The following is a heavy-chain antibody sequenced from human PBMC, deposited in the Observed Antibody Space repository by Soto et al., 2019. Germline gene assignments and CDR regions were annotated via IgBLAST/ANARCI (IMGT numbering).Heavy chain of an antibody. CDR3: TTDHDYVWGSYRYTPDAFDI. D-gene: IGHD3-16*02. Sequence: EVQLVESGGGLVKPGGSLRLSCAASGFTFSNAWMSWVRQAPGKGLEWVGRIKSKTDGGTTDYAAPVKGRFTISRDDPKNTLYLQMNSLKTEDTAVYYCTTDHDYVWGSYRYTPDAFDIWGQGTMVTVSS. CDR2: IKSKTDGGTT. V-gene: IGHV3-15*01. CDR1: GFTFSNAW. J-gene: IGHJ3*02.